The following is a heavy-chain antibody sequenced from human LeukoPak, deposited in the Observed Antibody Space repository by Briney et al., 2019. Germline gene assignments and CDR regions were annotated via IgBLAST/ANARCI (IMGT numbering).Heavy chain of an antibody. CDR1: GGSISSSSYY. D-gene: IGHD4-23*01. CDR3: ARLSRRWGIDY. J-gene: IGHJ4*02. CDR2: IYYSGST. Sequence: KSSETLSLTCTVSGGSISSSSYYWGWIRQPPGKGLEWIGSIYYSGSTYYNPSLKSRVTISVDTSKNQFSLKLSSVTAADTAVYYCARLSRRWGIDYWGQGTLVTVSS. V-gene: IGHV4-39*07.